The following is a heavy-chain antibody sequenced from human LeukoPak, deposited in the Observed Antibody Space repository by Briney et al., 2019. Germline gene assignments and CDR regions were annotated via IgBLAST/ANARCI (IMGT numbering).Heavy chain of an antibody. V-gene: IGHV3-7*01. CDR1: GFTFSSYW. CDR2: IKQDGSEK. Sequence: GGSLRLSCAASGFTFSSYWMSWVRQAPGKGLERVANIKQDGSEKYYVDSVKGRFTISRDKAKNSLYLQMNSLRAEDTAVYYCAREVADTYYYYYMDVWGKGTTVTVSS. J-gene: IGHJ6*03. CDR3: AREVADTYYYYYMDV. D-gene: IGHD6-19*01.